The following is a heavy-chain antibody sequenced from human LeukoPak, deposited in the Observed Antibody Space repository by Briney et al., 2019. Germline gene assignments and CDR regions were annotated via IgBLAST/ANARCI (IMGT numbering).Heavy chain of an antibody. J-gene: IGHJ4*02. CDR2: ISGYNGKT. CDR1: GHTFTENG. V-gene: IGHV1-18*01. D-gene: IGHD6-6*01. CDR3: ARHIAARPFDY. Sequence: ASVKVSCKASGHTFTENGIAWVRQAPGQGLEWMGWISGYNGKTLYAQNFQGRVTLTTDTPTSTAFMEVRSLTSDDTAVYYCARHIAARPFDYWGQGTLVTVSS.